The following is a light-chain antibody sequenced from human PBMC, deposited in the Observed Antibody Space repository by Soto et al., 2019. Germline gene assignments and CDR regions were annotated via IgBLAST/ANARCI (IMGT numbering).Light chain of an antibody. CDR3: QSHDSSLHASV. CDR1: SSNIGSNT. V-gene: IGLV1-44*01. CDR2: GNT. Sequence: QSVLTQPPSASGTPGQRVTTSCSGSSSNIGSNTVNWYQQLPGTAPKLLIYGNTNRPSGVPDRFSGSKSGSSASLAITGLQAEDEADYYCQSHDSSLHASVFGTGTKVTVL. J-gene: IGLJ1*01.